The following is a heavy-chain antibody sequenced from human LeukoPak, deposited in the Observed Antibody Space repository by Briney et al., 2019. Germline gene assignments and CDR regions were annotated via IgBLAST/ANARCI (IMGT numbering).Heavy chain of an antibody. CDR2: INPNSGGT. D-gene: IGHD2-15*01. CDR1: GYTFTGYY. Sequence: ASVKVSCKASGYTFTGYYMHWVRQAPGQGLEWMGRINPNSGGTNYAQKFQGRVTMTRDTSISTAYMELGRLRSDDTAVYYCARRPPYCSGGSCYSGAGGPSGYWGQGTLVTVSS. V-gene: IGHV1-2*06. CDR3: ARRPPYCSGGSCYSGAGGPSGY. J-gene: IGHJ4*02.